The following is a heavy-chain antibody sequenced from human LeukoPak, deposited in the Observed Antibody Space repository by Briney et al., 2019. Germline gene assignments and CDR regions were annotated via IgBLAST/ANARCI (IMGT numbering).Heavy chain of an antibody. V-gene: IGHV3-23*01. CDR1: GFTFSSYG. D-gene: IGHD6-19*01. J-gene: IGHJ4*02. Sequence: GGTLRLSCAASGFTFSSYGMSWVRQAPGKGLEWVSAISGSGGSTYYADSVKGRFTISRDNSKSTLYLEMNSLRAEDTAIYYCVKNPLVSGTIYFDSWGQGTLLTVSS. CDR2: ISGSGGST. CDR3: VKNPLVSGTIYFDS.